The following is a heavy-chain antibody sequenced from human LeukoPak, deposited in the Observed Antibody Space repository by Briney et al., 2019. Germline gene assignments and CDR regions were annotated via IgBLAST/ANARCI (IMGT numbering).Heavy chain of an antibody. Sequence: GASVKVSCKASGYTFTSYDINWVRQATGQGLEWMGWMNPNSGNTGYAQKFQGRVTMTRNTSISTAYMELSSLRSEDTAVYYCARGLTMVRGVIMYYWGQGTLVTVSS. V-gene: IGHV1-8*01. CDR3: ARGLTMVRGVIMYY. CDR2: MNPNSGNT. CDR1: GYTFTSYD. J-gene: IGHJ4*02. D-gene: IGHD3-10*01.